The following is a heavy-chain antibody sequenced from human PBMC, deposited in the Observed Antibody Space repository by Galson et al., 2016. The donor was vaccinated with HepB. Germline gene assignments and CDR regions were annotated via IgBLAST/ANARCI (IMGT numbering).Heavy chain of an antibody. V-gene: IGHV3-9*01. J-gene: IGHJ3*02. CDR2: ISWNSGSI. CDR3: ARPGYCSGSSCYVPFDI. CDR1: GFTFDDYA. Sequence: SLRLSCAASGFTFDDYAMHWVRQAPGKDLEWVSGISWNSGSIGYADSVKGRFTISRDNAKNSLYLQMNSLRAEDTAVYYCARPGYCSGSSCYVPFDIWGQGTMATVSS. D-gene: IGHD2-15*01.